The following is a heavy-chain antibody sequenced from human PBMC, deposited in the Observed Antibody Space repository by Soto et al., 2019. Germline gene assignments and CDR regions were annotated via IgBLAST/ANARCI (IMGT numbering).Heavy chain of an antibody. CDR2: IKQDGSEK. CDR3: ARQLVVYAGDWFDP. Sequence: GGSLRLSCAASGFTFSSYWMSWVRQAPGKGLEWVANIKQDGSEKYYVDSVKGRFTISRDNAKNSLYLQMNSLRAEDTAVYYCARQLVVYAGDWFDPWGQGTLVTVSS. CDR1: GFTFSSYW. D-gene: IGHD2-8*01. J-gene: IGHJ5*02. V-gene: IGHV3-7*01.